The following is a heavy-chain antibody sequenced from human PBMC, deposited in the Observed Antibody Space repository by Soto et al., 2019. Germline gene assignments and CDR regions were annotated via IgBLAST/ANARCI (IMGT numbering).Heavy chain of an antibody. D-gene: IGHD3-10*01. CDR2: IYHSGST. V-gene: IGHV4-31*03. CDR1: GASISSGGYY. J-gene: IGHJ5*02. CDR3: ARKGITLVRGVIHHWFDP. Sequence: KPSETLSLTCSVSGASISSGGYYWSWIRQHPGKGLAWIGNIYHSGSTYYNPSLKSRVIISVDTSKNQFSLKLSSVTAADTAVYYCARKGITLVRGVIHHWFDPWGQGTLVTVSS.